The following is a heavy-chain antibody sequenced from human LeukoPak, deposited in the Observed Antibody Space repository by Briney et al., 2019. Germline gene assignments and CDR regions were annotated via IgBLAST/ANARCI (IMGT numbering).Heavy chain of an antibody. CDR3: ARDSSGWYDY. D-gene: IGHD6-19*01. V-gene: IGHV4-39*07. J-gene: IGHJ4*02. CDR1: GGPISSSSYY. CDR2: IYYSGST. Sequence: SETLSLTCTVSGGPISSSSYYWGWIRQPPGKGLEWIGSIYYSGSTYYNPSLKSRVTISVDTSKNQFSLKLSSVTAADTAVYYCARDSSGWYDYWGQGTLVTVSS.